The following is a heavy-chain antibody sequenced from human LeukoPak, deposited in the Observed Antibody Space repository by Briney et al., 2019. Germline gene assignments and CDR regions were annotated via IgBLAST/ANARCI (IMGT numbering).Heavy chain of an antibody. V-gene: IGHV1-8*01. CDR1: GDTFTRSV. CDR2: MNPNSGNT. CDR3: VKSAH. J-gene: IGHJ4*02. Sequence: ASVKVSCKASGDTFTRSVVNWVRQATGQGLEWMGWMNPNSGNTGYAQKFQGKVAMTRDTSISTAYMELSSLRSEDTGVYYCVKSAHWGQGTLVTVSS.